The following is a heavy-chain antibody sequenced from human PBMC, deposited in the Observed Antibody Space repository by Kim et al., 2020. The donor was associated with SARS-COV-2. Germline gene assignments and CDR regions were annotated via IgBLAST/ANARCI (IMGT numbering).Heavy chain of an antibody. J-gene: IGHJ4*02. CDR1: GYSFTSYW. CDR3: ARLFDYGSGSYYSPFDY. CDR2: IYPGDSDT. D-gene: IGHD3-10*01. Sequence: GESLKISCKGSGYSFTSYWIGWVRQMPGKGLEWMGIIYPGDSDTRYSPSFQGQVTISADKSISTAYLQWSSLKASDTAMYYCARLFDYGSGSYYSPFDYWGQGTLVTVSS. V-gene: IGHV5-51*01.